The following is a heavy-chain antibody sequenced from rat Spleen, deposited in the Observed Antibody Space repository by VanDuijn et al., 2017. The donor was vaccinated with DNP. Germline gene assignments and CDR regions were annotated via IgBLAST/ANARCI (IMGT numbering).Heavy chain of an antibody. Sequence: EVQLVESGGGLVQPGRSLKLSCAASGFTFSKYGMAWVRQAPTKGLEWVASISTSGEYTHYRDSVKGRFTISRDNAKSILYLQMDSLRSEETATYYCVRHEYQAFDYWGQGVMVTVSS. J-gene: IGHJ2*01. CDR3: VRHEYQAFDY. V-gene: IGHV5S11*01. CDR2: ISTSGEYT. CDR1: GFTFSKYG.